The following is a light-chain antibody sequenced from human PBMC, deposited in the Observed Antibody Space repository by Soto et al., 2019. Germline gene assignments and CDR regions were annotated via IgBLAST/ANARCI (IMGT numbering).Light chain of an antibody. Sequence: EIVLTQSPGTLSLSPGERATLSCRASQSVRNVYLAWYQQKPGQAPRLLIYDASNSATGIPDRFSGSGSGTDFTLTINILEAEDFAVYYCQQSGSSPRTFGQGTKLEIK. CDR2: DAS. V-gene: IGKV3-20*01. CDR1: QSVRNVY. CDR3: QQSGSSPRT. J-gene: IGKJ2*01.